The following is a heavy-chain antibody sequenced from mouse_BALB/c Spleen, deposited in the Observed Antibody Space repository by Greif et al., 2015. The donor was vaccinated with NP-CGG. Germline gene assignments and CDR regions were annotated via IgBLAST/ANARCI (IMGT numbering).Heavy chain of an antibody. Sequence: EVQLQQSGAELVKPGASVKLSCTASGFNIKDTYMHWVKQRPEQGLEWIGRIDPANGDTKYDPKFQGKATITADTSSNTAYLQLSSLTSEDTAVYYCARGCYQRGYYYAMDYWGQGTSVTVSS. CDR2: IDPANGDT. J-gene: IGHJ4*01. CDR1: GFNIKDTY. CDR3: ARGCYQRGYYYAMDY. V-gene: IGHV14-3*02.